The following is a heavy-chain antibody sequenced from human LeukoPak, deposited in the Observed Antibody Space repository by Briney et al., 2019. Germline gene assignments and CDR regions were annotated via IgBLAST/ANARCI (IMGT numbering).Heavy chain of an antibody. J-gene: IGHJ4*02. Sequence: SETLSLTCTVSGGSISSYYWSWIRQPPGKGLEWIGYISYSGSTNFNPSLKSRVTISVDTSKNQFSLKLSSVTAADTAVYYCARGDYVWGSWDYWGQGTLVTVSS. CDR1: GGSISSYY. CDR3: ARGDYVWGSWDY. CDR2: ISYSGST. V-gene: IGHV4-59*01. D-gene: IGHD3-16*01.